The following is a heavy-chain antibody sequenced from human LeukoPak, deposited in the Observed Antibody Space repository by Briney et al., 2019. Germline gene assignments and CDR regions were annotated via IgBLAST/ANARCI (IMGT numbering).Heavy chain of an antibody. CDR1: GGSISTDDYW. J-gene: IGHJ4*02. D-gene: IGHD5/OR15-5a*01. V-gene: IGHV4-39*01. Sequence: PSETLSLTCDVSGGSISTDDYWWGWIRQPPGKGLEWIAIIFYTGKTHHNPSLKSRVFMSVDTSKNQFSLRLSAVTAADTAVYYCARQKGVGVWALDYWGQGTLVTVSS. CDR3: ARQKGVGVWALDY. CDR2: IFYTGKT.